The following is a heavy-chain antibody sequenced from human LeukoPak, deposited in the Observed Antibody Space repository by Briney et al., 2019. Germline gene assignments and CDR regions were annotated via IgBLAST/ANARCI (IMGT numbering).Heavy chain of an antibody. V-gene: IGHV3-21*01. J-gene: IGHJ4*02. CDR2: ISSSSSYI. D-gene: IGHD2-2*01. CDR1: GFTSSSET. CDR3: TIAGRSTTMGLDFSDY. Sequence: GGSLRLSCAASGFTSSSETMNWVRQAPGKGLEWVSSISSSSSYIDHADSVKGRFTISRDNAKNSLYLQMNSLKAEDTAVYYCTIAGRSTTMGLDFSDYWGQGTLVTVSS.